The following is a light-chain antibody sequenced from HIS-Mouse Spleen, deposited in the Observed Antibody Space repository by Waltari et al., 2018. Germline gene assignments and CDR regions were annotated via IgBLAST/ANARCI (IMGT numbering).Light chain of an antibody. CDR2: KDS. CDR1: ALPKQY. Sequence: SYELTQPPSVSVSPGQTARITCSGDALPKQYAYWYQQKPGQAPGLVIYKDSERPSGIPERFSGSSSGTTVTVTISGVQAEDEADYYCQSADSSGTYQDVVFGGGTKLTVL. J-gene: IGLJ2*01. V-gene: IGLV3-25*03. CDR3: QSADSSGTYQDVV.